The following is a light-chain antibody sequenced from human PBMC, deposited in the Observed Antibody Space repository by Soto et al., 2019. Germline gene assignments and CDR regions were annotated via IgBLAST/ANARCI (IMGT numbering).Light chain of an antibody. Sequence: DIHMTQSPASLSAFVGDRVTITCRAGQTISNYVNWYQQKPGKAPKVLIYAASTLQSGVPSRFSGSGSGTEFTLTISSLQPDDSATYYCQHYNDYSYTFGPGTRLEIK. CDR1: QTISNY. V-gene: IGKV1-16*01. CDR3: QHYNDYSYT. CDR2: AAS. J-gene: IGKJ5*01.